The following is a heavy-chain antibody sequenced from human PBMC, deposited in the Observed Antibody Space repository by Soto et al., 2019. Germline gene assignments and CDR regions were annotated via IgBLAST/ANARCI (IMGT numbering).Heavy chain of an antibody. V-gene: IGHV1-46*01. Sequence: QVQLVQSGAEVKKPGTSVKVSCKASGYIFSNYYMHWVRQAPGQGLEWRGLFNPSGDATPYAQSFQGRVSVTRDTSTSTVYMDLSTLTSEDTVVYYCARRGMSKIGFDTWGQGTMVTVSS. CDR3: ARRGMSKIGFDT. CDR2: FNPSGDAT. J-gene: IGHJ3*02. CDR1: GYIFSNYY. D-gene: IGHD3-10*01.